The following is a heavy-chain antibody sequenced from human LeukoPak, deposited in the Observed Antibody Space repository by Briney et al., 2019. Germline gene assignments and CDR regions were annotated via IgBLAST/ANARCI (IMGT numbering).Heavy chain of an antibody. CDR3: ATFPDY. CDR2: ISYDGSNK. J-gene: IGHJ4*02. V-gene: IGHV3-30*03. CDR1: GFTFSSYG. Sequence: GGSLRLSCAASGFTFSSYGMHWVRQAPGKGLECVAVISYDGSNKYYADSVKGRFTISRDNSKKTLYLQMNSLRAEDPAVYYCATFPDYWGPGTLVTVSS. D-gene: IGHD2/OR15-2a*01.